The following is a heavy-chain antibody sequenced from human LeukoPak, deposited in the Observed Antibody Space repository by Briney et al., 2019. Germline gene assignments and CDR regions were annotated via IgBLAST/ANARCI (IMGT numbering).Heavy chain of an antibody. CDR3: TREYGFMTTVFHAFDI. CDR2: VYYSGNT. D-gene: IGHD4-17*01. Sequence: SETLSLACTVSGGSITSSSYYWGWIRQPPGKGLEWIGSVYYSGNTYYNSSLKSRVTISVDTSKNQFSLKLSSVTAADTAIYYCTREYGFMTTVFHAFDIWGQGTMVTVSS. CDR1: GGSITSSSYY. V-gene: IGHV4-39*07. J-gene: IGHJ3*02.